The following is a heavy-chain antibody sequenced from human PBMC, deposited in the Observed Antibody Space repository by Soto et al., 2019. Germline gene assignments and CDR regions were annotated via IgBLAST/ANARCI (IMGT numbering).Heavy chain of an antibody. D-gene: IGHD3-10*01. CDR3: ARGWFGPDV. V-gene: IGHV3-74*01. Sequence: PGGSLRLSCAASGFTFSGRSMHWVRQAPGKGLVWVSGIDNAGTDSTYADSVKGRFTSSRDNAKNTLYLQMNSLRVGDTAVYYCARGWFGPDVWGKGTTVTVSS. CDR2: IDNAGTDS. CDR1: GFTFSGRS. J-gene: IGHJ6*04.